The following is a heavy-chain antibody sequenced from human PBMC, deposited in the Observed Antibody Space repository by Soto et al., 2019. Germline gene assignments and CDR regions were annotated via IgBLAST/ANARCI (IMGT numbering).Heavy chain of an antibody. CDR2: IKSKTDGGTT. D-gene: IGHD3-22*01. CDR1: GFTFSNAW. CDR3: TTDLYYYDSSGYYFRFDY. J-gene: IGHJ4*02. Sequence: GSLRLSCAASGFTFSNAWMNWVRQAPGKGLEWVGRIKSKTDGGTTDYAAPVKGRFTISRDDSKNTLYLQMNSLKTEDTAVYYCTTDLYYYDSSGYYFRFDYWGQGTLVTVSS. V-gene: IGHV3-15*07.